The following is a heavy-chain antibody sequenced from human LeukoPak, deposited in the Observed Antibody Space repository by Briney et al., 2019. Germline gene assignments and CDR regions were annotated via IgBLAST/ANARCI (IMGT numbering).Heavy chain of an antibody. V-gene: IGHV1-46*02. CDR2: INPSGGST. CDR3: ARVMVRGVGASGY. CDR1: GGTFNSYA. J-gene: IGHJ4*02. Sequence: ASVKVSCKASGGTFNSYAISWVRQAPGQGLEWMGIINPSGGSTSYAQKFQGRVTMTRDTSTSTVYMELSSLRSEDTAVYYCARVMVRGVGASGYWGQGTLVTVSS. D-gene: IGHD3-10*01.